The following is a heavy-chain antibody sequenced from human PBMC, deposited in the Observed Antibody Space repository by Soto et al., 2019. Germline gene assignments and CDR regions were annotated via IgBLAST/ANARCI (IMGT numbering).Heavy chain of an antibody. V-gene: IGHV1-8*01. CDR2: MNPNSGNT. Sequence: ASVKVSCKASGYTFTSYDINWVRQATGQGLEWMGWMNPNSGNTGYAQKFQGRVTMTRNTSISTAYMELSSLRSEDTAVYYCARGRFRAGYCSGGSCFLFDYWGQGTLVTVSS. CDR3: ARGRFRAGYCSGGSCFLFDY. CDR1: GYTFTSYD. J-gene: IGHJ4*02. D-gene: IGHD2-15*01.